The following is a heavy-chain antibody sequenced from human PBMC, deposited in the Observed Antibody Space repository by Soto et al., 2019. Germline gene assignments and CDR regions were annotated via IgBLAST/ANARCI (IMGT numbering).Heavy chain of an antibody. CDR3: AGEGGGYCSSTSCYTYYYGMDV. CDR2: ISAYNGNT. Sequence: QVPLVQSGAEVKKPGASVKVSCKASGYTFTSYGISWVRQAPGQGLEWMGWISAYNGNTNYAQKLQGRVTMTTDTTTGTAYRERRSLRSDDTAGYYCAGEGGGYCSSTSCYTYYYGMDVWGQGTTVTVSS. CDR1: GYTFTSYG. J-gene: IGHJ6*02. V-gene: IGHV1-18*04. D-gene: IGHD2-2*02.